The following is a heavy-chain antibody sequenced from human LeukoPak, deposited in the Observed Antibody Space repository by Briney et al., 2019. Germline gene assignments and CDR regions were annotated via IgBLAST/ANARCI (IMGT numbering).Heavy chain of an antibody. CDR3: ARFEGSTWGDAFDI. Sequence: GGSLRLSCAASGFSFSDYYMSWMRQAPGKGLEWVSYISSSGHLIYYADSVKGRFTISRDNAKNSLYLQMNSLRAEDTAVYYCARFEGSTWGDAFDIWGQGTMVTVPS. D-gene: IGHD3-16*01. J-gene: IGHJ3*02. CDR2: ISSSGHLI. CDR1: GFSFSDYY. V-gene: IGHV3-11*01.